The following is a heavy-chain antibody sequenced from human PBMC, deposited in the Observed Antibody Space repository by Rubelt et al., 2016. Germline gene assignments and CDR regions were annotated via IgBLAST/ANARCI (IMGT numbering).Heavy chain of an antibody. Sequence: QVPGKGLVWVSRINSDGSSTSYVDSVKGRFTISRDNAKNTLYLQMNSLRAEDTAVYYCAKFVGFGVSYYGMDVWGQGTTVTVSS. V-gene: IGHV3-74*01. CDR3: AKFVGFGVSYYGMDV. CDR2: INSDGSST. D-gene: IGHD3-3*01. J-gene: IGHJ6*02.